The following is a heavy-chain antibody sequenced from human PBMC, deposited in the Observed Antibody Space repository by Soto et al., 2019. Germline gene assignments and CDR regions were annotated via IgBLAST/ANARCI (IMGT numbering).Heavy chain of an antibody. V-gene: IGHV4-34*01. Sequence: PSETLSLTCAVYGGPFSGYYWTWIRQPPGTGLEWIGEINHSGSTNYNPSLKSRVTISVDTSKNQFSLKLTSVTAADTAVYYCARDKITGLFDYWGQGTLVTVS. CDR3: ARDKITGLFDY. CDR1: GGPFSGYY. D-gene: IGHD2-8*02. J-gene: IGHJ4*02. CDR2: INHSGST.